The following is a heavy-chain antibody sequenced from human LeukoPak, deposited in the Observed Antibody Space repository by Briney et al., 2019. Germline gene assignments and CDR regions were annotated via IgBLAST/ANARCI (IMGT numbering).Heavy chain of an antibody. CDR3: ARGRNVVVPAAMVAFDI. D-gene: IGHD2-2*01. J-gene: IGHJ3*02. CDR2: INHSGGT. Sequence: SETLSLTCAVYGGSFSGYYWSWIRQPPGKGLEWIGEINHSGGTNYNPSLKSRVTISVDTSKNQFSLKLSSVTAADTAVYYCARGRNVVVPAAMVAFDIWGQGTMVTVSS. CDR1: GGSFSGYY. V-gene: IGHV4-34*01.